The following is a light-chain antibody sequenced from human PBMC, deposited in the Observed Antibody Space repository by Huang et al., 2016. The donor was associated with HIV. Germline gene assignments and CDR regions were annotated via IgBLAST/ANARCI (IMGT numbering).Light chain of an antibody. V-gene: IGKV1-5*03. Sequence: DIQLTQSPSTLSASVGDRLTTTSRASQNISSWLAWYQQKPGKAPKLLIYKISSLESGVPSRFSGSGSGTKFTLTINSLQPDDIGTYYCQYGETFGQGSKVEVK. CDR3: QYGET. CDR1: QNISSW. CDR2: KIS. J-gene: IGKJ1*01.